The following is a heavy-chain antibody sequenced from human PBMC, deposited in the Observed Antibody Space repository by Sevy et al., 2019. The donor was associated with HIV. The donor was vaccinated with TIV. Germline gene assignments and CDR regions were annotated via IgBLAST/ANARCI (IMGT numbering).Heavy chain of an antibody. V-gene: IGHV1-2*06. J-gene: IGHJ4*02. CDR3: AREASSTHYGLFDY. CDR2: FNPMSGGT. CDR1: GYSFIDNY. D-gene: IGHD4-17*01. Sequence: ASVKVSCKASGYSFIDNYLHWVRQAPGQGLEWMGRFNPMSGGTKYAQKFQDRVTMTRDTSINTAYMEMSRLRFDDTAVYWCAREASSTHYGLFDYWGQGSLVTVSS.